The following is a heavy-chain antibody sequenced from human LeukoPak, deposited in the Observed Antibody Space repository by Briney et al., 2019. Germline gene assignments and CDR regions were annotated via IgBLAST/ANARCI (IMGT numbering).Heavy chain of an antibody. CDR2: INPNSGGT. Sequence: ASVKVSCKASGYTLTGYYMHWVRQAPGQGLEWMGWINPNSGGTNYAQKFQGRVTMTRDTSISTAYVEPSRLISDDTAVYYCARAYCSGGSCYSFHDAFDIWGQGTMVTVSS. V-gene: IGHV1-2*02. CDR3: ARAYCSGGSCYSFHDAFDI. D-gene: IGHD2-15*01. CDR1: GYTLTGYY. J-gene: IGHJ3*02.